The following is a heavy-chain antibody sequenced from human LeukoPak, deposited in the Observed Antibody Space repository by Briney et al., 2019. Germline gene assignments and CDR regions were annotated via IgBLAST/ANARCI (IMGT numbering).Heavy chain of an antibody. J-gene: IGHJ4*02. Sequence: SETLSLTCTVSGASMATYFWTWIRQPSGKGLEWIGFIHYNGTTNYNPSLKSRVTMSVDTSNNQFSLKLSSVTAADTAVYYCARKPIVSSSWYYFDYWGQGTLVTVSS. D-gene: IGHD6-13*01. V-gene: IGHV4-59*12. CDR1: GASMATYF. CDR3: ARKPIVSSSWYYFDY. CDR2: IHYNGTT.